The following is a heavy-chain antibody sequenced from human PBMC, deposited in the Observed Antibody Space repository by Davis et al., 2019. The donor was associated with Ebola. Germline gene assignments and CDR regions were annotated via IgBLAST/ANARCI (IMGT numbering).Heavy chain of an antibody. D-gene: IGHD3-9*01. V-gene: IGHV4-59*12. CDR2: IYYSGST. J-gene: IGHJ6*02. Sequence: MPSETLSLTCTVSGGSISSYYWSWIRQPPGKGLEWIGYIYYSGSTNYNPSLKSRVTISVDTSKNQFSLKLSSVTAADTAVYYCARPIWGDILTEGMDVWGQGTTVTVSS. CDR1: GGSISSYY. CDR3: ARPIWGDILTEGMDV.